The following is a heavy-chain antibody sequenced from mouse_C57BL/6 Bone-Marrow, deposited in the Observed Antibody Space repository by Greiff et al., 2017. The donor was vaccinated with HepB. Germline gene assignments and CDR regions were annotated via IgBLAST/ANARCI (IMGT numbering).Heavy chain of an antibody. CDR1: GYTFTSYW. Sequence: QVQLQQPGAELVKPGASVKLSCKASGYTFTSYWMHWVKQRPGQGLEWIGMIHPNSGSTNYNEKFKSKATMTVDKSSSTAYMQLSSLTSEDAAVYYCVGDYWYFDVWGTGTTVTVSS. V-gene: IGHV1-64*01. J-gene: IGHJ1*03. D-gene: IGHD3-3*01. CDR3: VGDYWYFDV. CDR2: IHPNSGST.